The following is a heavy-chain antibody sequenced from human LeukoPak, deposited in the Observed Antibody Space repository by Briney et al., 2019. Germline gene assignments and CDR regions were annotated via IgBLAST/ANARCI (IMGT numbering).Heavy chain of an antibody. CDR2: IYSGGST. CDR3: AKWLEGGRPDFDS. CDR1: GFTLSSNY. Sequence: PGGSLSLSCAASGFTLSSNYMSWVRQAPGKGLEWVSVIYSGGSTYYADSVKGRFTISRDYSRNTLYLQMNGLRAEDTAVYYCAKWLEGGRPDFDSWGQGTLVTVSS. V-gene: IGHV3-53*01. J-gene: IGHJ4*02. D-gene: IGHD2-15*01.